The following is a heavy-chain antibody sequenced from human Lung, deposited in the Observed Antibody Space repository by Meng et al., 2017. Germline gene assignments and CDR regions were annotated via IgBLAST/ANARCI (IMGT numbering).Heavy chain of an antibody. V-gene: IGHV4/OR15-8*02. D-gene: IGHD6-19*01. J-gene: IGHJ4*02. CDR2: IYHGGDT. CDR1: GGSISSIDW. CDR3: ASWIYSCGWQ. Sequence: QVASQYSGPRRVMPSGTLYLSCVVSGGSISSIDWWSWVRQPPGKGLEWIGEIYHGGDTNYNPSLKSRVTIAIDRSKNQFSLKLSSVTAADTAVYYCASWIYSCGWQWGQGTLVTVSS.